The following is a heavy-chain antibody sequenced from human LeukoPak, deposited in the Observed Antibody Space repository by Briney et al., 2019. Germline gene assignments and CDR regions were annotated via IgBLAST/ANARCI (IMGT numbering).Heavy chain of an antibody. V-gene: IGHV3-7*01. CDR2: IKRDGSEK. CDR3: ARDRAPDSSGWTY. CDR1: KFNFNSYG. Sequence: GGSLRLSCTTSKFNFNSYGMTWVRQAPGKGLEWVANIKRDGSEKYYVDSVKGRFTISRDNAKNSLYLQMNSLRAEDTAVYYRARDRAPDSSGWTYWGQGTLVTVSS. D-gene: IGHD6-19*01. J-gene: IGHJ4*02.